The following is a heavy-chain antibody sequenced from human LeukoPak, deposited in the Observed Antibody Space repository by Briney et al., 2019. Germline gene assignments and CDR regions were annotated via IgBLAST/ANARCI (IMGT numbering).Heavy chain of an antibody. D-gene: IGHD3-3*01. J-gene: IGHJ4*02. V-gene: IGHV1-46*01. CDR3: ARGTTLEYYDFWSGYYSRGVMGYFDY. CDR2: INPSGGST. CDR1: GYTFTSYY. Sequence: ASVKVSCRASGYTFTSYYMHWVRQAPGQGLEWMGIINPSGGSTSYAQKFQGRVTMTRDTSTSTVYMELSSLRSEDTAVCYCARGTTLEYYDFWSGYYSRGVMGYFDYWGQGTLVTVSS.